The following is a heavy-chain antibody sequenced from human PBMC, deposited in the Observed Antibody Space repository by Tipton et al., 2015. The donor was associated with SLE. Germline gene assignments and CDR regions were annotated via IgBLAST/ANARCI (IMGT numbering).Heavy chain of an antibody. Sequence: LRLSCTVSGGSIGSYYWSWMRQAPGKGLEWIGYIFYGGTANNNPSLKSRVTISVDRSKNQFSLKLNSVTAADTAVYYCARSLESAYGPFDFWGQGTLVTVSS. D-gene: IGHD5-12*01. CDR3: ARSLESAYGPFDF. CDR1: GGSIGSYY. CDR2: IFYGGTA. V-gene: IGHV4-59*01. J-gene: IGHJ4*02.